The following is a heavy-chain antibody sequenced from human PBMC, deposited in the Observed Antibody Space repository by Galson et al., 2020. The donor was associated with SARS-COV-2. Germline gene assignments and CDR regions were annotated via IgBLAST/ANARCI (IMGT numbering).Heavy chain of an antibody. D-gene: IGHD3-22*01. Sequence: GGSLRLSCAASGFTFNNYALHWVRQAPGKGLEWVAVISYDGRVKYYADSVKGRFTISRDNSKNTLYLQLNRLRPDDTTVYYCARDLCDSSGFCHYYYAMDVWGQGTTVTVSS. V-gene: IGHV3-30*04. CDR3: ARDLCDSSGFCHYYYAMDV. CDR2: ISYDGRVK. CDR1: GFTFNNYA. J-gene: IGHJ6*02.